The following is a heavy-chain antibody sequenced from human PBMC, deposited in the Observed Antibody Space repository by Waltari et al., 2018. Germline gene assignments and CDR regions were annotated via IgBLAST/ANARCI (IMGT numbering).Heavy chain of an antibody. CDR1: GFTFSSYA. V-gene: IGHV3-23*01. Sequence: EVQLLESGGGLVQPGGSLRLSCAASGFTFSSYAMSWVRQAPGKGLGWVSAISGSGGSTYYADSVKGRFTISRDNSKNTLYLQMNSLRAEDTAVYYCAKAQTYYDILTGYYPGPFDYWGQGTLVTVSS. CDR3: AKAQTYYDILTGYYPGPFDY. J-gene: IGHJ4*02. D-gene: IGHD3-9*01. CDR2: ISGSGGST.